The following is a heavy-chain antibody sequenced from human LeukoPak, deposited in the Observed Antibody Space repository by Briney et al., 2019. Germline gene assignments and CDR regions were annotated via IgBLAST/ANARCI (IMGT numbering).Heavy chain of an antibody. CDR2: IKQDGSEK. J-gene: IGHJ4*02. Sequence: ETLSLTCTVSGYSISSGYYWGWVRQAPGKGLEWVANIKQDGSEKYYVDSVKGRFTISRDNAKNSLYLQMNSLRAEDTADCARVSPNTVTTLQYFDYWGQGTLVTVSS. D-gene: IGHD4-17*01. CDR1: GYSISSGYY. CDR3: ARVSPNTVTTLQYFDY. V-gene: IGHV3-7*01.